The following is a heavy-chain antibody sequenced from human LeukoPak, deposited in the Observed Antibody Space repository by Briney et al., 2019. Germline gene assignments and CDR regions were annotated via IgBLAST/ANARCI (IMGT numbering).Heavy chain of an antibody. CDR2: IYHSGST. V-gene: IGHV4-30-2*01. CDR1: GGSISSGGYY. CDR3: ARDKAAAPRSSATGFYMDV. D-gene: IGHD6-13*01. Sequence: SQTLSLTCTVPGGSISSGGYYWSWIRQPPGKGLEWIGYIYHSGSTYYNPSLKSRVTISVDRSKNQFSLKLSSVTAADTAVYYCARDKAAAPRSSATGFYMDVWGKGTTVTVSS. J-gene: IGHJ6*03.